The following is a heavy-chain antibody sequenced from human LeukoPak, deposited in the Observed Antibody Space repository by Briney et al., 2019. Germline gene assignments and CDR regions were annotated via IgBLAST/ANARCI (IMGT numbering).Heavy chain of an antibody. CDR1: GDSISHYY. CDR3: ARGVPRGYFDY. Sequence: SETLSLTCTVSGDSISHYYWSWIRQSPEKGLEWIGYIYYSGSTNYNPSLKSRVTISVDTSKNQFSLKLSSVTAADTAVYYCARGVPRGYFDYWGQGTLVTVSS. CDR2: IYYSGST. V-gene: IGHV4-59*01. J-gene: IGHJ4*02. D-gene: IGHD6-13*01.